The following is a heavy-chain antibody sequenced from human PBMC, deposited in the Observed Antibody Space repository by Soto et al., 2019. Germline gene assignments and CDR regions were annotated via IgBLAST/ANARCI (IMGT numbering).Heavy chain of an antibody. Sequence: NPSETLSLTCTVSGGSISSSSYYWGWIRQPPGKGLEWIGSIYYSGSTYYNPSLKSRVTIPVDTSKDQFSLKLRSVTAADTAVYYCARHSDDRSGYYPGHFDYWGQGTLVTVSS. CDR1: GGSISSSSYY. J-gene: IGHJ4*02. V-gene: IGHV4-39*01. CDR3: ARHSDDRSGYYPGHFDY. CDR2: IYYSGST. D-gene: IGHD3-22*01.